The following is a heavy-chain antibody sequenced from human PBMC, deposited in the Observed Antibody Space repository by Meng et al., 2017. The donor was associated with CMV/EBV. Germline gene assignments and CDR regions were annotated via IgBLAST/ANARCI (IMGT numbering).Heavy chain of an antibody. V-gene: IGHV3-23*01. CDR3: AKDRTPLRQTIFGVVTAGDY. J-gene: IGHJ4*02. Sequence: GESLKISCAASGFTVSSNYMSWVRQAPGKGLEWVSAISGSGGSTYYADSVKGRFTISRDNSKNTLYLQMNSLRAEDTAVYYCAKDRTPLRQTIFGVVTAGDYWGQGTLVTVSS. CDR2: ISGSGGST. CDR1: GFTVSSNY. D-gene: IGHD3-3*01.